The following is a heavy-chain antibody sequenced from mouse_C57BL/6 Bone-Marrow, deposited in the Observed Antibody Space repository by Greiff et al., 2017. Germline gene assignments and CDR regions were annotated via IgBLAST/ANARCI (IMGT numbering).Heavy chain of an antibody. CDR2: IYPGDGDT. V-gene: IGHV1-80*01. Sequence: VHLVEPGAELVKPGASVKISCKASGYAFSSYWMNWVKQRPGKGLEWIGQIYPGDGDTNYNGKFKGKATLTADKSSSTAYMQLSSLTSEDSAVYFCARFVVRGYFDVWGTGTTVTVSS. CDR3: ARFVVRGYFDV. J-gene: IGHJ1*03. D-gene: IGHD1-1*01. CDR1: GYAFSSYW.